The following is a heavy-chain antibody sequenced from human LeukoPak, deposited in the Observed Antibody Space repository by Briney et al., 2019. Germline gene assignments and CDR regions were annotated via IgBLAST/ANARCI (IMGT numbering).Heavy chain of an antibody. CDR3: AKDINYYGFKGYYYYGMDV. Sequence: GGSLRLSCATSGFPFDDYAMHWVRQAPGKGLEWVSGISWNSGSIGYAGAVKGRFTISRDNAKNSLYLQMYSLRAEDTALYYCAKDINYYGFKGYYYYGMDVWGQGTTVTVSS. D-gene: IGHD3-10*01. V-gene: IGHV3-9*01. J-gene: IGHJ6*02. CDR1: GFPFDDYA. CDR2: ISWNSGSI.